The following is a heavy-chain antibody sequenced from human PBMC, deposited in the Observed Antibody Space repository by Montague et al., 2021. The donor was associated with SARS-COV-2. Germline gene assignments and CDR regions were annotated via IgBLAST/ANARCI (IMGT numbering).Heavy chain of an antibody. CDR3: ARGRQHINMVVVVVTGGEYYFDF. J-gene: IGHJ4*02. D-gene: IGHD3-22*01. V-gene: IGHV4-34*01. CDR2: INHRGST. Sequence: SETLSLTCAVYDGSFSDYSWTWIRQPPGKGLEWIGEINHRGSTNYNPSLKSRVTITVATSKYQFSLKMTSVTAADTAVYYCARGRQHINMVVVVVTGGEYYFDFWGQGTLVAVSS. CDR1: DGSFSDYS.